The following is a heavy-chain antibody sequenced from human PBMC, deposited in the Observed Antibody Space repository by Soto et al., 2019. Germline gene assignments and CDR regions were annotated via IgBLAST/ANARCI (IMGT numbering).Heavy chain of an antibody. V-gene: IGHV3-53*01. D-gene: IGHD3-10*01. J-gene: IGHJ4*02. CDR3: APHAGGGGY. Sequence: EVQLVESGGGLIQPGGSLRLSCAVSGFTVSNNYMSWVRQAPGKGLEGVSVIYSGGYTAYGDSVKGRFTISRDNSKNTLFPQIKSLSADAPAVYFCAPHAGGGGYWGQGTLVTVSS. CDR1: GFTVSNNY. CDR2: IYSGGYT.